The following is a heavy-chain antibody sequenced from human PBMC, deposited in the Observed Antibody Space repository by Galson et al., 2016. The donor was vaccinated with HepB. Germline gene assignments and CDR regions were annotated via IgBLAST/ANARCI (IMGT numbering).Heavy chain of an antibody. J-gene: IGHJ4*02. D-gene: IGHD6-13*01. Sequence: SLRLSCAASGFTFSSYVMSWVRQAPGQGLEWVSGIVGSGGTTYYADSVRGRFTISRDNSKSTLFLQLSSLRAGDTAVYYCASMGGGSGSWYKDWGQGNLVTVSS. CDR3: ASMGGGSGSWYKD. CDR2: IVGSGGTT. V-gene: IGHV3-23*01. CDR1: GFTFSSYV.